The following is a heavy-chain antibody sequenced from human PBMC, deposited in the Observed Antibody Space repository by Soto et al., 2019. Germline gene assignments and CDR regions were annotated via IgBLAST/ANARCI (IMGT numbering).Heavy chain of an antibody. D-gene: IGHD3-10*01. J-gene: IGHJ5*02. V-gene: IGHV1-69*12. Sequence: QVQLVQSGAEVKKPGSSVKVSCKASGGTFSSYAISWVRQAPGQGLEWMGGIIPIFGTANYAQKFQGRVTIAAAESQGTAYMELRSRRSEDTAVYYCARGLTMVRGVIINNWFDPWGQGTLVTVSS. CDR1: GGTFSSYA. CDR2: IIPIFGTA. CDR3: ARGLTMVRGVIINNWFDP.